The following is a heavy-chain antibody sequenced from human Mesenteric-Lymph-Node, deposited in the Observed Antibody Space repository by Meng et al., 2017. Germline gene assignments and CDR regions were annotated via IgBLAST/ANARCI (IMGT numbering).Heavy chain of an antibody. CDR1: GYTLTELS. V-gene: IGHV1-24*01. D-gene: IGHD6-6*01. J-gene: IGHJ4*02. Sequence: ASVKVSCKVSGYTLTELSMHWVRQAPGKGLEWMGGFDPEDGETIYAKKFQGRVTMTEDTSTDTAYMELSSLRSEDTAVDYCATYAVSSSLGFYFDYWGQGTLVTVSS. CDR3: ATYAVSSSLGFYFDY. CDR2: FDPEDGET.